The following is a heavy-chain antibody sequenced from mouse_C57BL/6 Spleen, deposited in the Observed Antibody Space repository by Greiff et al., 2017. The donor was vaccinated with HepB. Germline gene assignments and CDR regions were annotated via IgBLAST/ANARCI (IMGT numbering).Heavy chain of an antibody. V-gene: IGHV1-72*01. D-gene: IGHD1-1*01. Sequence: QVQLQQPGAELVKPGASVKLSCKASGYTFTSYWMHWVKQRPGRGLEWIGRIDPNSGGTKYNEKFKSKATLTVDKPSSTAYMQLRSLTSEDAAVYYFARYTGSSYWYFDVWGTGTTGTVSA. CDR2: IDPNSGGT. J-gene: IGHJ1*03. CDR3: ARYTGSSYWYFDV. CDR1: GYTFTSYW.